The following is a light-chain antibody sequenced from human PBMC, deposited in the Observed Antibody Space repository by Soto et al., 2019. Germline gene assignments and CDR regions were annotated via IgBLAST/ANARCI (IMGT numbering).Light chain of an antibody. J-gene: IGKJ1*01. CDR3: QQYDNWPWT. V-gene: IGKV3-15*01. Sequence: EIVMTQSPATLSVSPGGRATLSCRASQSISDTLAWYQQKPGQAPGLLIHGASTRATGFPARFSGSGSGTDFTLTISSLQSEDFAVYYCQQYDNWPWTFGQGTKVEIK. CDR1: QSISDT. CDR2: GAS.